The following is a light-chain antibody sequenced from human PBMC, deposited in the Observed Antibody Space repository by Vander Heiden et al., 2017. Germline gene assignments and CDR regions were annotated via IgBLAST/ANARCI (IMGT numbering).Light chain of an antibody. CDR3: QQYDNPL. CDR2: DAS. Sequence: DIQMTQSPSSLSASVGDRVTITCQASQDISNYLKWYQQKPGKATKLLIYDASNLETGVPSRFSGSGSGTDFTFTISSLQPEDIATYYCQQYDNPLFGPGTKVDIK. V-gene: IGKV1-33*01. CDR1: QDISNY. J-gene: IGKJ3*01.